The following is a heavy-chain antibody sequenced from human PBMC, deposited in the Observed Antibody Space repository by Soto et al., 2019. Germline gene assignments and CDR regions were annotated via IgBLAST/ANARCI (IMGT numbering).Heavy chain of an antibody. V-gene: IGHV3-23*01. Sequence: GWSLRLSCASSVSTSISYAMSWVRQPPGKGLEWVSAISGSGGSTYYADSVKGRFTSSRDNSKNTPYLQMNSLRAEDTAVYYCACSYYYDSSGYSDAFDIWGQGTMVTVSS. D-gene: IGHD3-22*01. J-gene: IGHJ3*02. CDR2: ISGSGGST. CDR1: VSTSISYA. CDR3: ACSYYYDSSGYSDAFDI.